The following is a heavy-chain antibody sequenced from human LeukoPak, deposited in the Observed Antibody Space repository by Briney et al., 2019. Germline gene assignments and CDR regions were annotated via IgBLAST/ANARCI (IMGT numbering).Heavy chain of an antibody. CDR1: GFTFSNAW. V-gene: IGHV3-53*01. D-gene: IGHD4-17*01. CDR3: ARGDGHYIY. J-gene: IGHJ4*02. CDR2: IYYGGTT. Sequence: GGSLRLSCAASGFTFSNAWMSWVRQAPGKGLEWVSVIYYGGTTYYADSVKGRFTISRDNSKNTVYLQMNSLRVDDTAVYYCARGDGHYIYWGQGTLVTVSS.